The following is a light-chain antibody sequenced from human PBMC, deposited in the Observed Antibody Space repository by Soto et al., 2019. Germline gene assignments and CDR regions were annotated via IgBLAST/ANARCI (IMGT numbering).Light chain of an antibody. CDR1: QTIIGY. J-gene: IGKJ1*01. CDR3: QQSYTTPRT. Sequence: TQLTQSPSYLSAAIGDSVTITCRASQTIIGYLNWYQQKPGKAPRLLINAASNLQSGVPSRFRGSGSETDFTLTITSLQPEDFATYYCQQSYTTPRTFGQGTKVDIK. CDR2: AAS. V-gene: IGKV1-39*01.